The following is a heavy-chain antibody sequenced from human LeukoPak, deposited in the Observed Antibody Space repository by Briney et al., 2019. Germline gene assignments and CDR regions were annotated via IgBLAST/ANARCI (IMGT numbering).Heavy chain of an antibody. V-gene: IGHV4-59*08. CDR1: GDSVTKYY. CDR3: ARLDCHGDGCYNH. CDR2: VSYDGTT. D-gene: IGHD2-21*01. J-gene: IGHJ4*02. Sequence: PSETLSLTCSVSGDSVTKYYWSCIRQPPGKGLEWIGYVSYDGTTNYTTSLRSRVIMAVYTAINNISLRLTSVTAADTAVYYCARLDCHGDGCYNHWGQGTLVTVSS.